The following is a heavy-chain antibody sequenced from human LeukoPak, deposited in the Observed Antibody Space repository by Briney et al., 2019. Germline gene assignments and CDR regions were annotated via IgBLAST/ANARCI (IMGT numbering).Heavy chain of an antibody. V-gene: IGHV3-74*01. CDR3: ARVRDLGYSYGSGYFDY. Sequence: PGGSLRLSCAASGFTFSSYWMHWVRQAPGKGLVWVSRINTDGSSTSYADSVKGRFTISRDNAKNTLYLQMNSLRAEDTAVYYCARVRDLGYSYGSGYFDYWGQGTLVTVSS. CDR1: GFTFSSYW. J-gene: IGHJ4*02. CDR2: INTDGSST. D-gene: IGHD5-18*01.